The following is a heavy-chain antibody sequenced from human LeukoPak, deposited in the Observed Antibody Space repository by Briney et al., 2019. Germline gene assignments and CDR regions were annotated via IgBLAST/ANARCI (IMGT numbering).Heavy chain of an antibody. D-gene: IGHD6-19*01. J-gene: IGHJ4*02. CDR2: IYGGGST. V-gene: IGHV3-53*01. Sequence: SGGSLRLSCAATGLSVSSNFMSWVRQAPGKGLEWVSVIYGGGSTYYADPVKGRFTISRDTPKNTLYLQMNSLSVEDTAVYYCASWPVGWYGEDSWGQGTLVTVSS. CDR3: ASWPVGWYGEDS. CDR1: GLSVSSNF.